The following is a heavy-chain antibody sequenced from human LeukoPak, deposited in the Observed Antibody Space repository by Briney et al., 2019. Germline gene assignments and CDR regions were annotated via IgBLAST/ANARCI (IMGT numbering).Heavy chain of an antibody. CDR2: IHYTGTT. CDR1: DGSISTYY. J-gene: IGHJ4*02. V-gene: IGHV4-59*01. Sequence: SETLSLTCAVSDGSISTYYWTWIRQSPGKGLEWIGFIHYTGTTSYNPSLKSRLTISVDTSKDLFSLSLDSVTAADTAIYFCARARRSNGAAAGTGYIDYWGQGTLVTVSS. CDR3: ARARRSNGAAAGTGYIDY. D-gene: IGHD6-13*01.